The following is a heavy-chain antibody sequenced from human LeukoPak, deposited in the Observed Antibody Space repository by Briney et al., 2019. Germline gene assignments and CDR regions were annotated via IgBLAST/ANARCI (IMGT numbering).Heavy chain of an antibody. V-gene: IGHV4-34*01. CDR2: INHSGST. Sequence: PSETLSLTCAVYGGSFSGYYWSWIRQPPGKGLEWIGEINHSGSTNYNPSLKSRVTTSVDTSKNQFSLKLSSVTAADTAVYYCARSQRRIPARQQWFDPWGQGTLVTVSS. D-gene: IGHD6-6*01. J-gene: IGHJ5*02. CDR1: GGSFSGYY. CDR3: ARSQRRIPARQQWFDP.